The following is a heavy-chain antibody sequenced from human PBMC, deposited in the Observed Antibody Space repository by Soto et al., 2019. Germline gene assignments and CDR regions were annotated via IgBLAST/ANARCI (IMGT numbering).Heavy chain of an antibody. V-gene: IGHV4-4*07. CDR3: ARVRRIAVADQAWYFDL. D-gene: IGHD6-19*01. Sequence: QVQLQESGPGLVKPSETLSLTCTVSGGSISSYYWSWIRQPAGTGLEWIGRIYTSGSTNYNPSLKSRVTMSVDTSKNQFSLKLSSVTAADTAVYYCARVRRIAVADQAWYFDLWGRGTLVPVSS. CDR2: IYTSGST. J-gene: IGHJ2*01. CDR1: GGSISSYY.